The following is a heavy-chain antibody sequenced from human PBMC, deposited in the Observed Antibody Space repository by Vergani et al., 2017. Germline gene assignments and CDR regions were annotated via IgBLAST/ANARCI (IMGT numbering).Heavy chain of an antibody. J-gene: IGHJ6*03. D-gene: IGHD4-11*01. CDR3: ARVNTETNGHLYYYYYMDV. CDR2: IDHTGRP. Sequence: QVQLQQWGGGLLKPSETLSLTCVVNGGSFTSYHWTWIRQSPGEGLEWVGDIDHTGRPDYNPSLKSRLTMSVDKSRNQFSLTLNYVTATDTAIYFCARVNTETNGHLYYYYYMDVWGQGTAVTV. V-gene: IGHV4-34*01. CDR1: GGSFTSYH.